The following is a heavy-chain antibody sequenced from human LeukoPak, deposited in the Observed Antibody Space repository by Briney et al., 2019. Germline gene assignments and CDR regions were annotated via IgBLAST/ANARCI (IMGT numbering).Heavy chain of an antibody. CDR2: IYPGDSAT. D-gene: IGHD5-24*01. V-gene: IGHV5-51*01. Sequence: GEALKISCKGSGYSFTCYWIGWVRQIPRKGLEWRGIIYPGDSATSYNPSFQSQATIAADKSISTAYLQWSSLKTSDTAMYYCARHMALMATSYFDYWGQGTLVTVSS. CDR1: GYSFTCYW. CDR3: ARHMALMATSYFDY. J-gene: IGHJ4*02.